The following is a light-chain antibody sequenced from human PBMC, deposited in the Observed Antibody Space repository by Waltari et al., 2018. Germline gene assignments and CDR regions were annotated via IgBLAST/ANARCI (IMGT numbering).Light chain of an antibody. Sequence: SALTQPPSASGSPGQPVTISCTGTSSDVGAHKYVSWYQQHPGKAPQLLSYEVSKRGSGVPERCSGSRSGSTASLTVSGLQAEDGADYYCASRGASKVFGGGTKLTVL. CDR2: EVS. CDR1: SSDVGAHKY. CDR3: ASRGASKV. V-gene: IGLV2-8*01. J-gene: IGLJ2*01.